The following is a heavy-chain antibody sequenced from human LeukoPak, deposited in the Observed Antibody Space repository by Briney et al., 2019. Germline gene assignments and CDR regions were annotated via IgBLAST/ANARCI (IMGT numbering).Heavy chain of an antibody. V-gene: IGHV3-20*03. J-gene: IGHJ4*02. CDR2: INWNGGRT. D-gene: IGHD6-19*01. Sequence: LELVSAINWNGGRTDYADSMKGRFTISRDNAKNSLYLQMNSLRAEDTALYYCAKEHSTGWYYFDNWGQGTLVTVSS. CDR3: AKEHSTGWYYFDN.